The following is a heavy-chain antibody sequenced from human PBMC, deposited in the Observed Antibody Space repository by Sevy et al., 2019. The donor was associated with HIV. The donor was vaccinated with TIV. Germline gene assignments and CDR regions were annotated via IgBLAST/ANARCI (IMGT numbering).Heavy chain of an antibody. V-gene: IGHV1-2*06. J-gene: IGHJ6*02. D-gene: IGHD1-26*01. Sequence: ASVKVSCKASGYTFTGYYMHWVRQAPGQGLEWMGRINPNSGGTNYAQKFQGRVTMTRDTSISTAYMGLSRLRSDDTTVYYCARAGFRASGIYYYGLDVWGQGTTVTVSS. CDR3: ARAGFRASGIYYYGLDV. CDR1: GYTFTGYY. CDR2: INPNSGGT.